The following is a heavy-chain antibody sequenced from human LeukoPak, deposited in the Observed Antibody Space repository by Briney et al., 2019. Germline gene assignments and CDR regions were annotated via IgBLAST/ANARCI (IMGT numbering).Heavy chain of an antibody. V-gene: IGHV1-2*02. Sequence: ASVKVSCKAYGYTLSDYYMHRVRQAPGQGLEWMGWINPNGGGTNYAQKFQGRVTMTRDTSISTAYMELSSLRSEDMAVYYCARSVYYYGSGSYPNPFDYWGQGTLVTVSS. CDR1: GYTLSDYY. CDR3: ARSVYYYGSGSYPNPFDY. CDR2: INPNGGGT. J-gene: IGHJ4*02. D-gene: IGHD3-10*01.